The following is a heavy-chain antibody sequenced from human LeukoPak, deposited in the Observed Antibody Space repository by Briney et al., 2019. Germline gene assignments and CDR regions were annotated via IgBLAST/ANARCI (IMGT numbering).Heavy chain of an antibody. Sequence: ASVKVSCKASGNTFTGYYMHWVRQAPGQGLEWMGWINPNSGGTNYAQKFQGRVTMTRDTSISTAYMELSRLRSDDTAVYYCARTVVPAAHLDYWGQGTLVTVSS. V-gene: IGHV1-2*02. CDR1: GNTFTGYY. CDR3: ARTVVPAAHLDY. J-gene: IGHJ4*02. D-gene: IGHD2-2*01. CDR2: INPNSGGT.